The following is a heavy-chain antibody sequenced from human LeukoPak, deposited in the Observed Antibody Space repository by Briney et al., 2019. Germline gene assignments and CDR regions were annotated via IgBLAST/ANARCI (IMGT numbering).Heavy chain of an antibody. CDR3: ARAPSSSWYVFDY. CDR1: GYTFTGYY. D-gene: IGHD6-13*01. Sequence: GASVKVSCKASGYTFTGYYMHWVRQAPGKGLEYVSAISSNGGSTYYANSVKGRFTISRDNSKNTLYLQMGSLRAEDMAVYYCARAPSSSWYVFDYWGQGTLVTVSS. CDR2: ISSNGGST. J-gene: IGHJ4*02. V-gene: IGHV3-64*01.